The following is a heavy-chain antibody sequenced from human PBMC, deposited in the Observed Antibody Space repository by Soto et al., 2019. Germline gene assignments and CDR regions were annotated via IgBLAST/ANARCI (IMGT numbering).Heavy chain of an antibody. CDR1: GYNFTSYA. V-gene: IGHV1-69*06. J-gene: IGHJ6*02. Sequence: SVTAACKASGYNFTSYAINWVRQATGQGLEWMGGIIPICGTANYAQKFQGRVTITSDKSTSTDYIELSSLRSEEKAVYYCASSSTVQGYYYYGMDVWGQGITVTSP. CDR3: ASSSTVQGYYYYGMDV. D-gene: IGHD2-2*01. CDR2: IIPICGTA.